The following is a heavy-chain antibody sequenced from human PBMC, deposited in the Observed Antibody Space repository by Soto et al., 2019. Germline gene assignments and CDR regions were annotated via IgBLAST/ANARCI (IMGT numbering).Heavy chain of an antibody. Sequence: QITLKESGPTLVKPTQTLTLTCTFSGFSLRSTRLAVGWIRQPQGQALEWLALIYWDDDKRYSPFLKSRLTITKDTSKNQVVLTMSNLDPVDTARYYCAHIVVAGLGYYFDYWGQGTMVTVSS. J-gene: IGHJ4*02. CDR1: GFSLRSTRLA. D-gene: IGHD6-19*01. CDR2: IYWDDDK. V-gene: IGHV2-5*02. CDR3: AHIVVAGLGYYFDY.